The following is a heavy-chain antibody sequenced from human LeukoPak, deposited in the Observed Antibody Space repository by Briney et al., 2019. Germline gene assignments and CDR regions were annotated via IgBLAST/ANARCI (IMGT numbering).Heavy chain of an antibody. CDR2: IYPGDSDT. V-gene: IGHV5-51*01. CDR3: ARGSIVGATRNYLDY. Sequence: GESLKISCKGSGYSFTSYWIDWVRQMPGKGLEWMGIIYPGDSDTRYSPSFQGQVTISADKSISTAYLQWSSLKASDTAMYYCARGSIVGATRNYLDYWGQGTLVTVSS. J-gene: IGHJ4*02. CDR1: GYSFTSYW. D-gene: IGHD1-26*01.